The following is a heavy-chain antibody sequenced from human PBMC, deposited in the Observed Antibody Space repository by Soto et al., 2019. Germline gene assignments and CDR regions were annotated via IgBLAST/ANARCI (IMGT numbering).Heavy chain of an antibody. Sequence: ASVKVSCKASGYTFTSYAMHWVRQAPGQRLEWMGWINAGNGNTKYSQKFQGRVTITRDTSASTAYMELSSLRSEDTAVYYCATSYYYDSSGYYFRYYYYGMDVWGQGTTVTVSS. CDR3: ATSYYYDSSGYYFRYYYYGMDV. V-gene: IGHV1-3*01. CDR1: GYTFTSYA. CDR2: INAGNGNT. J-gene: IGHJ6*02. D-gene: IGHD3-22*01.